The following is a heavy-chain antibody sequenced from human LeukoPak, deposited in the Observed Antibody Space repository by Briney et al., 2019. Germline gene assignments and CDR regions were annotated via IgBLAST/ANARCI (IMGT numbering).Heavy chain of an antibody. CDR2: ISGDGSGT. CDR3: LYGSGRYFDN. D-gene: IGHD3-3*01. V-gene: IGHV3-74*01. J-gene: IGHJ4*02. Sequence: PGGSLRLSCAASGFTFSTYWMHWVRQAPGAGLVWVSQISGDGSGTNYADSVKGRFTISRDNAKNTLDLQMNSLRSEDTAVYYCLYGSGRYFDNWGQGTLVTVSS. CDR1: GFTFSTYW.